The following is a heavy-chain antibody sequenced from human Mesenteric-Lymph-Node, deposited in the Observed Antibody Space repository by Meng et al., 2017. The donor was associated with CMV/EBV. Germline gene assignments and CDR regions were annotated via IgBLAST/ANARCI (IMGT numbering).Heavy chain of an antibody. J-gene: IGHJ5*02. CDR1: GFSLSTSGMR. D-gene: IGHD1-14*01. Sequence: SGPTLVKPTQTLTLTCTFSGFSLSTSGMRVSWIRQPPGKALEWLARIDWDDDKFYSTSLKTKLTISKDTSKNQVVLTITNMDPVDTATYYCARMEPGGNWFDPWGQGTLVTVSS. CDR2: IDWDDDK. V-gene: IGHV2-70D*14. CDR3: ARMEPGGNWFDP.